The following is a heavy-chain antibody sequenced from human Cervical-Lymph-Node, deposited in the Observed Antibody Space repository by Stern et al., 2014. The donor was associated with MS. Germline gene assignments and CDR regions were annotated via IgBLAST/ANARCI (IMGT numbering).Heavy chain of an antibody. V-gene: IGHV1-69*01. CDR1: GGTFSSYA. J-gene: IGHJ4*02. D-gene: IGHD1-1*01. CDR2: IIPVFGTT. Sequence: QVQLVESGAEVKRLGSSMKVSCKASGGTFSSYAISWVRQAPGQGLEWMGGIIPVFGTTNYAQKFKGRVTITADGYTSTVYMELSSLRAEDTAVYYCANRSGTSLFDSWGQGTLVSVSA. CDR3: ANRSGTSLFDS.